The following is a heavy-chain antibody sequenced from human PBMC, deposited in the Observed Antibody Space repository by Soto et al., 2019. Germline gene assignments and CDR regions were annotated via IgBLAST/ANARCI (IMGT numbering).Heavy chain of an antibody. CDR3: ARDYYYDSSGYPGAYYYGMDV. CDR2: IYYSGRT. V-gene: IGHV4-59*01. J-gene: IGHJ6*02. CDR1: GGSFSSYY. D-gene: IGHD3-22*01. Sequence: SETLSLTCTVSGGSFSSYYWSWIRQPPGKGLEWIGHIYYSGRTNSNPSLKSRVTISVDTSKNQVSLKLSSVTAADTAVYYCARDYYYDSSGYPGAYYYGMDVWGQGTTVTVSS.